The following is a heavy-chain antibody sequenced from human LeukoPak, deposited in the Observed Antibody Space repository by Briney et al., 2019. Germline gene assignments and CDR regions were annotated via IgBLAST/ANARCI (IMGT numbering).Heavy chain of an antibody. CDR3: ARVPNHDFWSGYRSPVDYFDY. D-gene: IGHD3-3*01. Sequence: SETLSLTCAVYGGSFSGYYWSWIRQPPGKGLEWIGEINHSGSTNYNPSLKSRVTISVDTSKNQFSLKLSSVTAADTAVYYCARVPNHDFWSGYRSPVDYFDYWGQGTLVTVSS. J-gene: IGHJ4*02. V-gene: IGHV4-34*01. CDR2: INHSGST. CDR1: GGSFSGYY.